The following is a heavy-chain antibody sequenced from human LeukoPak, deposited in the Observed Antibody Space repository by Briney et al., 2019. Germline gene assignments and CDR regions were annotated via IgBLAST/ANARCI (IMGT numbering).Heavy chain of an antibody. J-gene: IGHJ4*02. Sequence: SQTLSLTCTVSGGLLTSAEYHWSWIRQPPGKGLEWIGYIYYSGSTYYTPSLNSRITISLDTSKNQLSLKVTSVTAADTAVYYCARTTARVFDSWGQGTLVTVSS. D-gene: IGHD4-17*01. CDR1: GGLLTSAEYH. V-gene: IGHV4-30-4*01. CDR2: IYYSGST. CDR3: ARTTARVFDS.